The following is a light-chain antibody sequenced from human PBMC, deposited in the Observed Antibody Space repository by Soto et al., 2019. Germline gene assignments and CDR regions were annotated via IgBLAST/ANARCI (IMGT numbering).Light chain of an antibody. CDR2: EVS. CDR3: NSHAGRNNFAV. Sequence: QSVLTQPPSASGSPGQSVTISCTGTSSDVGGYNYVSWYKQHPGKAPELIIYEVSKRPSGVPDRFSGSKSGNTASLTVSGLQAEDEADYYCNSHAGRNNFAVLGTGPNVTV. V-gene: IGLV2-8*01. CDR1: SSDVGGYNY. J-gene: IGLJ1*01.